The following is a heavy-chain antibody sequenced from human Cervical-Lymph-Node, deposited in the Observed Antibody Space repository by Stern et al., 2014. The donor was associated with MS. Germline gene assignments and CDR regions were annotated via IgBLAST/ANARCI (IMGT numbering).Heavy chain of an antibody. CDR2: INAGNGNT. CDR3: ARSGISTAWFDP. V-gene: IGHV1-3*01. J-gene: IGHJ5*02. CDR1: GYTFTSYA. Sequence: QMQLVQSGAEVKKPGASVKVSCKASGYTFTSYAMHWVRQAPGQRLEWMGWINAGNGNTKYSQKFQGRVTITRDTSASTAYMELSSLRSEDTAVYYCARSGISTAWFDPWGQGTLVTVSS. D-gene: IGHD1-14*01.